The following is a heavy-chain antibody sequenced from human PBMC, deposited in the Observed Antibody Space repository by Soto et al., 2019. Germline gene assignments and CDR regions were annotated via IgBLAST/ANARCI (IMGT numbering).Heavy chain of an antibody. CDR3: ARSNPGYCSGGSCYSHYYYYGMDV. CDR1: GFTFSSYA. CDR2: ISYDGNKK. Sequence: GGSLRLSCAASGFTFSSYAMHWVRQAPGKGLEWVAVISYDGNKKYYADSVKGPFTISRDNSMNTLFLQMNSLRAEDTAAYYCARSNPGYCSGGSCYSHYYYYGMDVWGQGTTVTVSS. J-gene: IGHJ6*02. D-gene: IGHD2-15*01. V-gene: IGHV3-30*04.